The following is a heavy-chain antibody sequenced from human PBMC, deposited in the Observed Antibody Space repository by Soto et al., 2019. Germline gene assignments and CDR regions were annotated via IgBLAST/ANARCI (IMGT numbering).Heavy chain of an antibody. CDR3: AREMGSYPYYWYFDL. Sequence: QVQLVQSGAEVKKPWSSVKVSCKASGVTFSSYAISWVRQAPGQGLEWMGGIIPIFGTANYAQKFQGRVTITADESTSPAYMELSSLRSEDTAVYYCAREMGSYPYYWYFDLWGRGTLVTVSS. V-gene: IGHV1-69*01. D-gene: IGHD2-15*01. J-gene: IGHJ2*01. CDR2: IIPIFGTA. CDR1: GVTFSSYA.